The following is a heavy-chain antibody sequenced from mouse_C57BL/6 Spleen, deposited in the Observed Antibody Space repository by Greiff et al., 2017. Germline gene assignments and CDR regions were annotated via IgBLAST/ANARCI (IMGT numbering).Heavy chain of an antibody. D-gene: IGHD2-4*01. V-gene: IGHV5-17*01. CDR2: ISSGSSTI. Sequence: EVHLVESGGGLVKPGGSLKLSCAASGFTFSDYGMHWVRQAPEKGLEWVAYISSGSSTIYYADTVKGRFTISRDNAKNTLFLQMTSLRSEDTAMYYCARPSYYDYDEGFAYWGQGTLVTVSA. J-gene: IGHJ3*01. CDR3: ARPSYYDYDEGFAY. CDR1: GFTFSDYG.